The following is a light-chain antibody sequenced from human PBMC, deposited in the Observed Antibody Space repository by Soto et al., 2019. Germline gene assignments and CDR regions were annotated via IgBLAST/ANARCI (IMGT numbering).Light chain of an antibody. CDR2: HVS. CDR3: SSYTSGGSVI. Sequence: QSVLTQPASVSGSPGQSITISCTATTSDVGDYNYVSWYQQYPGKAPKPIIYHVSNRPSGVSNRFSGSKSGDTASLTISGLQAVDEADYYSSSYTSGGSVIFGGGTKLTVL. CDR1: TSDVGDYNY. V-gene: IGLV2-14*01. J-gene: IGLJ2*01.